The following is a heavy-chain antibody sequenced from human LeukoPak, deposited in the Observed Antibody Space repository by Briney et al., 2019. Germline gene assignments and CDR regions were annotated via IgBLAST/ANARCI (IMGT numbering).Heavy chain of an antibody. CDR1: GYTLTELS. V-gene: IGHV1-24*01. D-gene: IGHD3-22*01. CDR2: FDPEDGET. Sequence: GASVKVSCKVSGYTLTELSMHWVRQAPGKGLEWMGGFDPEDGETIYAQKFQGRVTMTEDTSTDIAYMELSSLRSEDTAVYYCATYYDSSGYYFHYWGQGTLVTVSS. CDR3: ATYYDSSGYYFHY. J-gene: IGHJ4*02.